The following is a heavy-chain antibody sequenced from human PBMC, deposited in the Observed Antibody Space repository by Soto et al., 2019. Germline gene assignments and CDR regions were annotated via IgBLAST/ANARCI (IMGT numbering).Heavy chain of an antibody. D-gene: IGHD2-2*01. CDR3: ARDRYCSSTSCYGDFDY. V-gene: IGHV3-48*01. CDR2: ISSSSSTI. CDR1: GFTFSSYS. Sequence: GGSLRLSCAASGFTFSSYSMNWVRQAPGKGLEWVSYISSSSSTIYYADSVKGRFTISRDNAKNSLYLQMNSLRAEDTAVYYCARDRYCSSTSCYGDFDYWGQGTLVTVSS. J-gene: IGHJ4*02.